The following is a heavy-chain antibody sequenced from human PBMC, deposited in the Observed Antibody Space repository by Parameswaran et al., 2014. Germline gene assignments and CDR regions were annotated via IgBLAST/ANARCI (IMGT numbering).Heavy chain of an antibody. CDR2: INTNTGNP. CDR3: ARVSSGVWPSDAFDI. J-gene: IGHJ3*02. Sequence: WVRQAPGQGLEWMGWINTNTGNPTYAQGFTGRFVFSLDTSVSTAYLQISSLKAEDTAVYYCARVSSGVWPSDAFDIWGQGTMVNVSS. D-gene: IGHD3-16*02. V-gene: IGHV7-4-1*02.